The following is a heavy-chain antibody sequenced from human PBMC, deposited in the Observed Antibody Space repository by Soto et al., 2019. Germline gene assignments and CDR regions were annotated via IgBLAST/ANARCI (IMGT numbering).Heavy chain of an antibody. CDR1: AGSISSYY. V-gene: IGHV4-59*01. CDR2: IYYSGST. CDR3: AGQDSSAFDY. D-gene: IGHD6-25*01. J-gene: IGHJ4*02. Sequence: PSETLSLTCTVSAGSISSYYWSWIRQPPGKGLEWIGYIYYSGSTNYNPSLKSRVTISVDTSKNQFSLKLSSVTAADTAVYYCAGQDSSAFDYWGQGTLVTVSS.